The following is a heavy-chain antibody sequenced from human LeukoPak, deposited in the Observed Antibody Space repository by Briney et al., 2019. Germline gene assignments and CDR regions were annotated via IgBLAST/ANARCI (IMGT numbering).Heavy chain of an antibody. Sequence: SETLSLTCTVSGGSVSGGNYFCSWIRQSPGKGLEWIGYIHYSGSTVYNPSLKSRVTMSIDTSKNPFSLNLSSATAADTAVYYCTRTGSTGGYWGQGTLVTVSS. J-gene: IGHJ4*02. D-gene: IGHD1-7*01. CDR2: IHYSGST. V-gene: IGHV4-61*01. CDR1: GGSVSGGNYF. CDR3: TRTGSTGGY.